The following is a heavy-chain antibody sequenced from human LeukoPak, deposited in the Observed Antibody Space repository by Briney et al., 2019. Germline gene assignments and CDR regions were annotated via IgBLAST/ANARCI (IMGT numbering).Heavy chain of an antibody. CDR1: GGSISSGDYY. J-gene: IGHJ4*02. CDR2: IYYSGST. Sequence: SETLSLTCTVSGGSISSGDYYWSWIRQPPGKGLEWIGYIYYSGSTYYNPSLKSRVTISVDTSKNQFPLKLSSVTAADTAVYYCARDAGYSGLGVWGQGTLVTVSS. CDR3: ARDAGYSGLGV. V-gene: IGHV4-30-4*01. D-gene: IGHD3-10*01.